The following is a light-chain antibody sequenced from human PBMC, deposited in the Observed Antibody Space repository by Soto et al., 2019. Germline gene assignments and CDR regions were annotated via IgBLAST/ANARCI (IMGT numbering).Light chain of an antibody. Sequence: LSFLTSQSVSNNYLAWYQQKPGQAPRLLIYGASNRATGIPDRFTGSGSGTEFTLTISCLQSEDFTVYCCQQDNIWIHNFGQGTRLEFK. J-gene: IGKJ5*01. V-gene: IGKV3D-15*01. CDR3: QQDNIWIHN. CDR2: GAS. CDR1: QSVSNN.